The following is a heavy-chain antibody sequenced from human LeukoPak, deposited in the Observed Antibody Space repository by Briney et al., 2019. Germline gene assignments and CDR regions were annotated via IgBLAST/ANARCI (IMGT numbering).Heavy chain of an antibody. V-gene: IGHV1-18*01. J-gene: IGHJ4*02. CDR1: GYTFPSYG. CDR3: ASVDLDYAGIVVVVAASPLGY. Sequence: ASVKVPCKASGYTFPSYGISWVRQAPGQGLEWMGWISAYNGNTNYAQKLQGRVTMTTDTSTSTAYMELRSLRSDDTAVYYCASVDLDYAGIVVVVAASPLGYWGQGTLVTVSS. CDR2: ISAYNGNT. D-gene: IGHD2-15*01.